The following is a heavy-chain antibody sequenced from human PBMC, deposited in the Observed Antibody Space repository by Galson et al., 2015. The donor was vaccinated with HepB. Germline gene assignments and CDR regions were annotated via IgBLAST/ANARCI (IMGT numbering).Heavy chain of an antibody. Sequence: ETLSLTCTVSGGSVSIGHYYWSWIRQPPGKGLEWIGFIYYSGSTNYTPSLKSRVTISVDTSKNQFSLNLSSVTAADTAVYFCARLSPRQYYFDYWGQGTLVTVSS. CDR1: GGSVSIGHYY. D-gene: IGHD4-11*01. CDR2: IYYSGST. V-gene: IGHV4-61*01. J-gene: IGHJ4*02. CDR3: ARLSPRQYYFDY.